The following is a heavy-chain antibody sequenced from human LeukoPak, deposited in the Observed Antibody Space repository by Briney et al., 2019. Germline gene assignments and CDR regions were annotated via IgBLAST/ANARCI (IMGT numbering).Heavy chain of an antibody. CDR3: ARAPNYYYDSSLAS. CDR2: INPSGGST. CDR1: GGTFSSYA. D-gene: IGHD3-22*01. Sequence: AASVKVSCKASGGTFSSYAISWVRQAPGQGLEWMGIINPSGGSTSYAQKFQGRVTMTRDMSTSTVYMELSSLRSEDTAVYYCARAPNYYYDSSLASWGQGTLVTVSS. J-gene: IGHJ4*02. V-gene: IGHV1-46*01.